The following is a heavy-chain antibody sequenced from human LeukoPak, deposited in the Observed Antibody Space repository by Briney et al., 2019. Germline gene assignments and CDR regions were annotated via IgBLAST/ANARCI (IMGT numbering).Heavy chain of an antibody. Sequence: PGGSLRLSCAASGFTFDDYAVHWVRQAPVKGLEWVSGISWNSGSIGYADSVKGRFTISRDNAKNSLYLQMNSLRAEDTALYYCAKDRAYYYGGMDVWGQGTTVTVSS. CDR3: AKDRAYYYGGMDV. V-gene: IGHV3-9*01. J-gene: IGHJ6*02. CDR1: GFTFDDYA. CDR2: ISWNSGSI.